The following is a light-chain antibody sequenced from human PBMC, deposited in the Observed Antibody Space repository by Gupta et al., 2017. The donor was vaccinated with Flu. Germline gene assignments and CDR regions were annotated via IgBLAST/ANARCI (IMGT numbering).Light chain of an antibody. CDR1: SRHKSYA. CDR2: LNGDGSH. V-gene: IGLV4-69*01. CDR3: QTWGTGSQKV. Sequence: QVTLPPPPSASASLGASVKLTCTLSSRHKSYAIAWHQQQPGRGPRFLLRLNGDGSHTKGDGIPGRFSGSASGAAPFLTIFRLPAEEEAVYYCQTWGTGSQKVFGGGTKVTVL. J-gene: IGLJ3*02.